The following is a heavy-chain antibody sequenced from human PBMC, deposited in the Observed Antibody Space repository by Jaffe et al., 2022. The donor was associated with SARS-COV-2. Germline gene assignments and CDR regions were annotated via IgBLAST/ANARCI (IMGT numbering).Heavy chain of an antibody. CDR2: ISYSGST. D-gene: IGHD6-19*01. V-gene: IGHV4-61*01. Sequence: QVQLQESGPGLVKPSETLSLTCTVSGGSVSSRSYYWSWIRQPPGKGLEWIGYISYSGSTNYNPSLKSRVTISVDTSKNQFSLKLSSVTAADTAVYYCAKDHGSAWFFDYWGQGTLVTVSS. CDR1: GGSVSSRSYY. CDR3: AKDHGSAWFFDY. J-gene: IGHJ4*02.